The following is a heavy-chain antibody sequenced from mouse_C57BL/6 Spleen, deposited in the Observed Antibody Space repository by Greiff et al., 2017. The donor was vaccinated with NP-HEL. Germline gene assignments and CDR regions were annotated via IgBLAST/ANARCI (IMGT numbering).Heavy chain of an antibody. D-gene: IGHD1-1*01. J-gene: IGHJ1*03. CDR2: IDPSDSYT. Sequence: QVQLQQSGAELVRPGTSVKLSCKASGYTFTSYWMHWVKQRPGQGLEWIGVIDPSDSYTNYNQKFKGKATLTVDTSSSTAYMQLSSLTSEDSAVYYCARHYGSSYTDVWGTGTTVTVSS. V-gene: IGHV1-59*01. CDR1: GYTFTSYW. CDR3: ARHYGSSYTDV.